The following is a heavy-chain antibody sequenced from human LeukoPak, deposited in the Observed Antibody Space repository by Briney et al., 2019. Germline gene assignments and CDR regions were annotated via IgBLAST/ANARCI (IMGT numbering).Heavy chain of an antibody. J-gene: IGHJ4*02. D-gene: IGHD3-10*01. CDR3: ARESGSGRVGGHYFDY. V-gene: IGHV3-53*01. Sequence: GGSLRLSCAPSGFTVSSNYMNGVRQAPGKGREWVSVIYRGGNTYYAESVKGRFTISRDNSKNTLYLQLNTVRAEDAAVYYCARESGSGRVGGHYFDYWGQGTLVTVSS. CDR2: IYRGGNT. CDR1: GFTVSSNY.